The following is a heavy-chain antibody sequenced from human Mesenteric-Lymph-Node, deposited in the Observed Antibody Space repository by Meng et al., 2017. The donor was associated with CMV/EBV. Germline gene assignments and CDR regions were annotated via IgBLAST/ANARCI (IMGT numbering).Heavy chain of an antibody. D-gene: IGHD3-22*01. J-gene: IGHJ4*02. CDR1: GFTFSSYA. CDR3: AKGSLYDDSGLSYYFDY. Sequence: GESLKISCAASGFTFSSYAMNWVRQAPGKGLEWVSSINRNGGGADYADSVKGRFTISRDNSKNTLFLQMNGLRAEDTAVYYCAKGSLYDDSGLSYYFDYWGQGTLVTVSS. CDR2: INRNGGGA. V-gene: IGHV3-23*01.